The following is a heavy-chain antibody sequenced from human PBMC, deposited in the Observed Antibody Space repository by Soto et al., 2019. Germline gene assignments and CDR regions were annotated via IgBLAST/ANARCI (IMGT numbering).Heavy chain of an antibody. CDR2: IDYSGTT. CDR3: ARRTNTAGGWFDS. D-gene: IGHD6-13*01. Sequence: LSLTCTVSGGSISSSSYHWGWIRQPPGKGLEWIGSIDYSGTTFYNASLNSRVTISADTSKNQFSLKLSSVTAADTALYYCARRTNTAGGWFDSWGQGALVTVSS. J-gene: IGHJ5*01. CDR1: GGSISSSSYH. V-gene: IGHV4-39*01.